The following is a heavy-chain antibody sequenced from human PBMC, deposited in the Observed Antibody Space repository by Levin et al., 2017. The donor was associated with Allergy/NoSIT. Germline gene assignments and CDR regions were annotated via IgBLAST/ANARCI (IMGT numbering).Heavy chain of an antibody. J-gene: IGHJ4*02. D-gene: IGHD3-22*01. Sequence: SGPTLVKPTQTLTLTCAFSGFSLSNGGVGVGFIRQPPGKALQWLALLYWDGNEHFSPSLESRLTITKDTSKNQVVLTMTNMDPVETATYYCARHAWLGSSYYFDYWGQGTLVTISS. CDR2: LYWDGNE. V-gene: IGHV2-5*02. CDR3: ARHAWLGSSYYFDY. CDR1: GFSLSNGGVG.